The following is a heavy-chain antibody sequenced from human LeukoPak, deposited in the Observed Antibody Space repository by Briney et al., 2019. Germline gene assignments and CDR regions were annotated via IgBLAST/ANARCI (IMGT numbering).Heavy chain of an antibody. CDR2: ISGSDGST. V-gene: IGHV3-23*01. CDR3: AKAAPSTVVTGGYFDY. J-gene: IGHJ4*02. Sequence: GGSLRLSCAASGFTFSSYAMSWVRQAPGKGLEWVSSISGSDGSTYYADSVKGRFTFSRDNSKNTLYLQMNSLRAEDTAVYYCAKAAPSTVVTGGYFDYWGQGTLVTVSS. D-gene: IGHD4-23*01. CDR1: GFTFSSYA.